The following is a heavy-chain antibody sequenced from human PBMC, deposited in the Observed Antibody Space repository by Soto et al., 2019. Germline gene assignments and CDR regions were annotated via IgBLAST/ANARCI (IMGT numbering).Heavy chain of an antibody. J-gene: IGHJ3*02. D-gene: IGHD2-15*01. CDR3: ATVKVVDKIRAAFDI. CDR1: GFIFDDYD. V-gene: IGHV3-9*01. Sequence: PGGSLRLSCAASGFIFDDYDMHWARQTPGKGLEWVSGVSWNGGNVAYADSVKGRFAISRDNAKNFLYLQMNSLRPEDTALYYCATVKVVDKIRAAFDIWGQGTMVTVSS. CDR2: VSWNGGNV.